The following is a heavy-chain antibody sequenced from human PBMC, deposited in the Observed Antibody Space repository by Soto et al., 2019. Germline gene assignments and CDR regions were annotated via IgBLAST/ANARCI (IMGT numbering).Heavy chain of an antibody. D-gene: IGHD2-8*01. Sequence: GGSLRLSCAASGFTFSSYEMNWGRQAPGKGLEWVSYISSSGSTIYYADSVKGRFTISRDNAKNSLYLQMNSLRAEDTAVYYCARELYCTTGVCSWDAFDIWGQGTMVTVSS. CDR3: ARELYCTTGVCSWDAFDI. J-gene: IGHJ3*02. CDR2: ISSSGSTI. V-gene: IGHV3-48*03. CDR1: GFTFSSYE.